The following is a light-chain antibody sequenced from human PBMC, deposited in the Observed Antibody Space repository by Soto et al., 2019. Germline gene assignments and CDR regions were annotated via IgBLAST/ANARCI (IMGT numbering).Light chain of an antibody. CDR1: SSDVGGYNF. J-gene: IGLJ2*01. V-gene: IGLV2-14*01. Sequence: QSALTQPASVSGSPGQSITISCTGTSSDVGGYNFVSWYQHHPGKAPKLIIYEVSNRPSGVSNRFSASKSGNTASLTISGLQAADEAAYYCSPYTNSSTLVGFGGGTKVTVL. CDR2: EVS. CDR3: SPYTNSSTLVG.